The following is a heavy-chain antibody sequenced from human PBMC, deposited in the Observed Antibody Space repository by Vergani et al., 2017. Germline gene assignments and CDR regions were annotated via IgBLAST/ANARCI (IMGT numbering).Heavy chain of an antibody. CDR2: IYSGGST. Sequence: EVQLVESGGGLVQPGGSLRLSCAASGFTVSSNYMSWVRQAPGKGLEWVSVIYSGGSTYYADSVKGRFTITRHNYKNTLYLQMNSLRAEDTAVYYCASGGYEVAVGAFDIWGQGTMVTVSS. CDR1: GFTVSSNY. V-gene: IGHV3-53*04. CDR3: ASGGYEVAVGAFDI. J-gene: IGHJ3*02. D-gene: IGHD1-1*01.